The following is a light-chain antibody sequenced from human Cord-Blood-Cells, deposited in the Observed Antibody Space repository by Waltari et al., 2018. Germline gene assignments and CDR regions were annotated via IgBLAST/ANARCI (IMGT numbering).Light chain of an antibody. Sequence: SVLPQPASVPGSTGESITLLCTCTSRHVGSYNIVSWYQQHPGKAPKLMIYEGSKRPSGVSNRFSGSKSGNTASLTIAGLQAEDEADYYCCSYAGSSTVVFGTGTKVTVL. CDR1: SRHVGSYNI. V-gene: IGLV2-23*01. CDR3: CSYAGSSTVV. J-gene: IGLJ1*01. CDR2: EGS.